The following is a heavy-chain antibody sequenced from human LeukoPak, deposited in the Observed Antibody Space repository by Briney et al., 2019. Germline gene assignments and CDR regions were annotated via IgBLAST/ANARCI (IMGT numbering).Heavy chain of an antibody. D-gene: IGHD3-16*01. J-gene: IGHJ4*02. CDR3: ATGLRETLFDY. CDR1: GGTLSSYA. CDR2: IIPIFGTA. V-gene: IGHV1-69*01. Sequence: ASVKVSCKASGGTLSSYAISWVRQAPGQGLEWMGGIIPIFGTANYAQKFQGRVTITADESTSTAYMELSSLRSEDTAVYYCATGLRETLFDYWGQGTLVTVSS.